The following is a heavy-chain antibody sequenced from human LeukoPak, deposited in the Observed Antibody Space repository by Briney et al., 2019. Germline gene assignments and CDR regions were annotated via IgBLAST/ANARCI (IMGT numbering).Heavy chain of an antibody. CDR2: ISAYNGNT. J-gene: IGHJ4*02. D-gene: IGHD1-1*01. V-gene: IGHV1-18*01. CDR3: ARGRGYNSFDY. CDR1: GYTFTSYG. Sequence: ASVKVSCKASGYTFTSYGIYWVRQAPGRGLEWMGWISAYNGNTNHAQKLQGRVTMTTDTSTSTAYVELRSLRSDDTAVYYCARGRGYNSFDYWGQGTLVTVSS.